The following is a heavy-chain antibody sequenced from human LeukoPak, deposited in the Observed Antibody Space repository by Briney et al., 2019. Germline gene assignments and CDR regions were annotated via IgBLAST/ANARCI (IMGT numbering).Heavy chain of an antibody. CDR3: ARGVSSWTDDY. J-gene: IGHJ4*02. Sequence: GGSLRLSCAASGFTVSSNYMSWVRQAPGKGLEWVSVIYSGGSTYYADSVKGRFTISRDNSKNTLYLQMNSLRAEDTAVYYCARGVSSWTDDYWGQGTLVTVSS. V-gene: IGHV3-53*01. CDR1: GFTVSSNY. D-gene: IGHD6-13*01. CDR2: IYSGGST.